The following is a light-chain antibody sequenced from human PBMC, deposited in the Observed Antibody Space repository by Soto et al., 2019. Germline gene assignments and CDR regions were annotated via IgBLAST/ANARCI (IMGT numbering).Light chain of an antibody. V-gene: IGKV3-15*01. Sequence: EIVMTQSPATLSVSPGERATLSCRASQSVSSNLAWYQQKPGQAPRLLIYGASTRATGIPARFSGSGSGTEFTLTISSLQSEDFAVYNCQQYNNWPLTFGGGTKV. J-gene: IGKJ4*01. CDR1: QSVSSN. CDR3: QQYNNWPLT. CDR2: GAS.